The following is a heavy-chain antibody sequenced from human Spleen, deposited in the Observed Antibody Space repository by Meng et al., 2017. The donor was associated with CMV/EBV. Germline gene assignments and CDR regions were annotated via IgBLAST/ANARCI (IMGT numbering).Heavy chain of an antibody. CDR2: IDRDGST. CDR1: GFTFDKYW. J-gene: IGHJ4*02. CDR3: ARVGGIAVAGTWG. D-gene: IGHD6-19*01. V-gene: IGHV3-74*01. Sequence: GESLKISCSASGFTFDKYWMHWVRQAPGEGLVWVSRIDRDGSTIYADSVKGRFTISRDNAKNSLYLQMNSLRAEDTAVYYCARVGGIAVAGTWGWGQGTLVTVSS.